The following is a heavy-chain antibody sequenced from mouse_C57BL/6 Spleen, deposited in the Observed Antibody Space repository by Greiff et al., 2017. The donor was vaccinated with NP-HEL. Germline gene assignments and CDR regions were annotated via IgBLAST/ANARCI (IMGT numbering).Heavy chain of an antibody. CDR3: ARGSSSDGDYAKDY. V-gene: IGHV1-55*01. D-gene: IGHD1-1*01. CDR1: GYTFTSYW. CDR2: IYPGSGST. Sequence: QVQLQQPGAELVKPGASVKMSCKASGYTFTSYWLTWVKQRPGQGLEWIGDIYPGSGSTNYTEKFKSTATLTVDTSSSTAYMQLSSLTSEDSAVYYCARGSSSDGDYAKDYWGQGTSVTVSS. J-gene: IGHJ4*01.